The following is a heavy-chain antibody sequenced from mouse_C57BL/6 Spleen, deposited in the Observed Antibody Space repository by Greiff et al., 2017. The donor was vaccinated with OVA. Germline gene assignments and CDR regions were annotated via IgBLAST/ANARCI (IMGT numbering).Heavy chain of an antibody. CDR2: IHPNSGST. Sequence: QVQLQQPGAELVKPGASVKLSCKASGYTFTSYWMHWVKQRPGQGLEWIGMIHPNSGSTNYNEKFKSKATLTVDKSSSTAYMQRSSLTSEDSAVYYCARYGGYYAMDYWGQGTSVTVSA. CDR3: ARYGGYYAMDY. D-gene: IGHD1-1*02. CDR1: GYTFTSYW. V-gene: IGHV1-64*01. J-gene: IGHJ4*01.